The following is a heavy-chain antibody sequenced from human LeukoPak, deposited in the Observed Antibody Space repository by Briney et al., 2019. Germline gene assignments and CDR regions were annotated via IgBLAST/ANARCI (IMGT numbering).Heavy chain of an antibody. CDR2: ISSSSSTI. Sequence: GSLRLSCAAPGFTFSDYYMSWIRQAPGKGPEWVSYISSSSSTIYYADSVKGRFTISRDNAKNSLYLQMNSLRAEDTAVYYCARGSTVVTPDSNYFDYWGQGTLVTVSS. D-gene: IGHD4-23*01. CDR3: ARGSTVVTPDSNYFDY. CDR1: GFTFSDYY. V-gene: IGHV3-11*04. J-gene: IGHJ4*02.